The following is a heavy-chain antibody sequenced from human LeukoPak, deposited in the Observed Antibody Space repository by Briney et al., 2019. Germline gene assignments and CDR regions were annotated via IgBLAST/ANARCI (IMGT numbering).Heavy chain of an antibody. CDR2: ISSNGDSL. V-gene: IGHV3-11*01. Sequence: GGSLRLSCAASGFTFSDYYMTWIRQAPGKGLEWVSLISSNGDSLYYADSVEGRFTISRDNAKDSVYLQMNSLRAEDTGVYYCAREVVIVPDYYYYGLDVWGQGTTVTVSS. CDR3: AREVVIVPDYYYYGLDV. J-gene: IGHJ6*02. D-gene: IGHD2/OR15-2a*01. CDR1: GFTFSDYY.